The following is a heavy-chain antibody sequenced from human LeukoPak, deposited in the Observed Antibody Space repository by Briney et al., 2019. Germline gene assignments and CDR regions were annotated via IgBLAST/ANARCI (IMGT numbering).Heavy chain of an antibody. Sequence: QSGGSLRLSCAASGFIFSSYAMRWVRQAPGKGLEWVSTISGSGGSTYYADSVKGRFTISRDNSKNTVYLQMNSLRAEDTAVYYCAKFDSSGYPRAPLGYWGQGTLVTVSS. V-gene: IGHV3-23*01. D-gene: IGHD3-22*01. CDR2: ISGSGGST. CDR3: AKFDSSGYPRAPLGY. J-gene: IGHJ4*02. CDR1: GFIFSSYA.